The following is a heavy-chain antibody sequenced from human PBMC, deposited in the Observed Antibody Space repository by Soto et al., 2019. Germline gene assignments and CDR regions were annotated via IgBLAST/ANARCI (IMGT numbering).Heavy chain of an antibody. Sequence: EVQLVESGGGLVKPGGSLTLSCAASGFSFSNDNMNWIRQAPGKGLEWVSSIISSGSFIYYADSVTGRFTISRDNAKNSLYLQMNSLRAEDTALYYCARVADYYDSSGYVPVVEWGQGTLVTVSS. J-gene: IGHJ4*02. CDR1: GFSFSNDN. CDR2: IISSGSFI. CDR3: ARVADYYDSSGYVPVVE. V-gene: IGHV3-21*01. D-gene: IGHD3-22*01.